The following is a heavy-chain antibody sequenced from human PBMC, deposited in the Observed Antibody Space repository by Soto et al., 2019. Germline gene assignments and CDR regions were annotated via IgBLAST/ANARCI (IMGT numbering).Heavy chain of an antibody. Sequence: QVQLLQSGAEVKKPGASVKVSCKVSGHTLTELSMHWVRQAPGIGLEWMGGFDPEDGETISAQKFQGRVTMTDDTSTDATYMQLTSLRSEDTAVYYCAAGGTRWLHSPFDYWGQGTLVTISS. J-gene: IGHJ4*02. CDR1: GHTLTELS. V-gene: IGHV1-24*01. CDR3: AAGGTRWLHSPFDY. CDR2: FDPEDGET. D-gene: IGHD1-1*01.